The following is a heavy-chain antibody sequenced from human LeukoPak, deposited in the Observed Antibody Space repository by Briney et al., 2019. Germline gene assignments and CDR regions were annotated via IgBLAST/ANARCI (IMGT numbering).Heavy chain of an antibody. CDR2: IYYSGST. CDR3: ARDRGSYYSDY. CDR1: GGSISSGGYS. V-gene: IGHV4-30-4*07. J-gene: IGHJ4*02. Sequence: SETLSLTCAVSGGSISSGGYSWSWIRQPPGKGLEWIGYIYYSGSTYYNPSLKSRVTISVDTSKNQFSLKLSSVTAADTAVYYCARDRGSYYSDYWGQGTLVTVSS. D-gene: IGHD1-26*01.